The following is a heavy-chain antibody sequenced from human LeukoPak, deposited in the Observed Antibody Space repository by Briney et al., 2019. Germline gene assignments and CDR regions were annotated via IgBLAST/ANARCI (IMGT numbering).Heavy chain of an antibody. CDR1: GFTFSSYS. J-gene: IGHJ4*02. V-gene: IGHV3-48*01. Sequence: GGSLRLSCAASGFTFSSYSMNWVRQAPGKGLEWVSYISSSSSTIYYADSVKGRFTISRDNAKNSLYLQMNSLRAEDTAVYYCARERRQWLVPGPKYYFDYWGQGTLVTVSS. D-gene: IGHD6-19*01. CDR2: ISSSSSTI. CDR3: ARERRQWLVPGPKYYFDY.